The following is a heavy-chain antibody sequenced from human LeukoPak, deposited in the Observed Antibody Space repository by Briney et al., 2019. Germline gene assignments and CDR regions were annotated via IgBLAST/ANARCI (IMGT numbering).Heavy chain of an antibody. Sequence: GSLRLSCAASGFTFSSYGMHWVRQAPGKGLEWVAFIRYGGSNKYYADSVKGRFTISRDNSKNTLYLQMNSLRAEDTAVYYCAKVPPRLYGSGSYYNGFDYWGQGTLVTVSS. CDR3: AKVPPRLYGSGSYYNGFDY. D-gene: IGHD3-10*01. J-gene: IGHJ4*02. V-gene: IGHV3-30*02. CDR2: IRYGGSNK. CDR1: GFTFSSYG.